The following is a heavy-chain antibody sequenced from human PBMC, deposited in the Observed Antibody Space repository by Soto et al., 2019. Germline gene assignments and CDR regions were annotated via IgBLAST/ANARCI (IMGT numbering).Heavy chain of an antibody. D-gene: IGHD6-19*01. J-gene: IGHJ5*02. CDR3: ARDQGRTVTRGDWFDP. V-gene: IGHV3-30-3*01. CDR2: ISYDGNDI. CDR1: GFMFSTYA. Sequence: QVQLVESGGGVVQPGRSLRLFCAASGFMFSTYAMHWVRQAPGKGLEWVAVISYDGNDIYYGDSVQGRFTISRDNSRNTLYLELDSLQPEDTAVFYCARDQGRTVTRGDWFDPWGQGTLVTVSS.